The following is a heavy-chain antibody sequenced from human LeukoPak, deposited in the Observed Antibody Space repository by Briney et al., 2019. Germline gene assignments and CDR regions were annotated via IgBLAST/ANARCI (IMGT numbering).Heavy chain of an antibody. CDR3: ASDNYGDYGDY. J-gene: IGHJ4*02. CDR2: ISSSSSYI. V-gene: IGHV3-21*01. Sequence: GGSLRLSCAASGFTFSSYSMSWVRQAPGKGLEWVSSISSSSSYIYYADSVKGRFTISRDNAKNSMYLQMNSLRAEDTAVYYCASDNYGDYGDYWGQGTLVTVSS. CDR1: GFTFSSYS. D-gene: IGHD4-17*01.